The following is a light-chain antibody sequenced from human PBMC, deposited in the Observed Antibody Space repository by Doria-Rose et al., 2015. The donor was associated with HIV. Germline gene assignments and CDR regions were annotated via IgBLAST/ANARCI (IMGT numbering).Light chain of an antibody. CDR2: DGS. J-gene: IGKJ1*01. V-gene: IGKV3-20*01. CDR1: QSFSSTY. CDR3: HQYGTSWT. Sequence: TQSPGTLSLSPGERATLSCRASQSFSSTYLAWYQQKPGQAPSLPIYDGSTRATVIPDRFSASGSGTDFTLTVNRLEPEDFALYYCHQYGTSWTFGQGTKVEI.